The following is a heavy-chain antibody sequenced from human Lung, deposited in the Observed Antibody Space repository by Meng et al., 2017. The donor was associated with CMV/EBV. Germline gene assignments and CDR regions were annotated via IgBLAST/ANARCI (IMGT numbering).Heavy chain of an antibody. Sequence: QARFVQSGGEGKKPGASVKVSCKASGYTFTNDGITWVRQAPGQGLEWMGWISAYNGNTNYAQTLQGRLTMTTDTSTSTAYMELRSLRSDDTAVYYCARVEVGITSGDYWGQGTLVTVSS. CDR2: ISAYNGNT. D-gene: IGHD1-26*01. CDR1: GYTFTNDG. CDR3: ARVEVGITSGDY. V-gene: IGHV1-18*01. J-gene: IGHJ4*02.